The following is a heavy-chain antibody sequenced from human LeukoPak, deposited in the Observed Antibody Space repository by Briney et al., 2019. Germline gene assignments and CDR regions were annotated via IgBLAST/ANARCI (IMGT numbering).Heavy chain of an antibody. CDR1: GFTFSSYG. D-gene: IGHD6-19*01. CDR3: ARDLRSGWGPFDP. V-gene: IGHV3-33*01. Sequence: GGSLRLSCAASGFTFSSYGMHWVRQAPGKGLEWVAVIWYDGSNKYYTDSVKGRFTISRDNSKNTLYLQMNSLRAEDTAVYYCARDLRSGWGPFDPWGQGTLVTVSS. CDR2: IWYDGSNK. J-gene: IGHJ5*02.